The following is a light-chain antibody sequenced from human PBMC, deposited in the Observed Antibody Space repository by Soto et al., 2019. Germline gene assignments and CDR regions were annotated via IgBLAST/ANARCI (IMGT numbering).Light chain of an antibody. CDR1: SSDVGGYDF. CDR2: DVS. CDR3: SSYTSTTTPV. Sequence: QSVLTQPASVSGSPGQSITISCTGTSSDVGGYDFVSWYQHHPGKAPKLMVYDVSHRPSGVSNRFSGSKSGNTASLTISGLQPEDEADYYCSSYTSTTTPVFGGGTQLTVL. V-gene: IGLV2-14*03. J-gene: IGLJ2*01.